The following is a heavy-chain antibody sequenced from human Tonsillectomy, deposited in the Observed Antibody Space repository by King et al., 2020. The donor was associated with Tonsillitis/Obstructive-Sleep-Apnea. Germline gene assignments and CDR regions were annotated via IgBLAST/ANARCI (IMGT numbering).Heavy chain of an antibody. CDR2: TYYRSKWYN. Sequence: VQLQQSGPGLVKPSQTLSLTCAISGDSVSSNSAAWNWIRQSPSRGLEWLGRTYYRSKWYNDYAVSVKSRITINPDTSKNQLSLQLNSVTPEDTAVYYCVRGREYYYDSSGYLYYYYMDVWGKGTTVTVSS. D-gene: IGHD3-22*01. CDR1: GDSVSSNSAA. V-gene: IGHV6-1*01. J-gene: IGHJ6*03. CDR3: VRGREYYYDSSGYLYYYYMDV.